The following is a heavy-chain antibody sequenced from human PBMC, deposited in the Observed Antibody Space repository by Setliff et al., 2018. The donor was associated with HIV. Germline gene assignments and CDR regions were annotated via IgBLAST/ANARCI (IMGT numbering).Heavy chain of an antibody. J-gene: IGHJ5*02. CDR3: VRHVSSSAVFDP. CDR2: IHPRDSDT. D-gene: IGHD3-10*01. CDR1: GYSFTSYL. V-gene: IGHV5-51*01. Sequence: GESLKISCKGFGYSFTSYLIAWVRQTPGKSLEWMGNIHPRDSDTRYSPSFQGQVTLSVDKSISTAYLQWSSLKASDTAMYYCVRHVSSSAVFDPWGQGTLVTVSS.